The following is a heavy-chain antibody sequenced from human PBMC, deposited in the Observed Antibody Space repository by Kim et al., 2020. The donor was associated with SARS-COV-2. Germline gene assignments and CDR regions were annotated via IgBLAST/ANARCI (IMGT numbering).Heavy chain of an antibody. J-gene: IGHJ4*02. CDR1: GFTFSSYA. CDR2: ISGSGGST. V-gene: IGHV3-23*01. D-gene: IGHD5-18*01. CDR3: AKAFHSYGYLDLPNTGDY. Sequence: GGSLRLSCAASGFTFSSYAMSWVRQAPGKGLEWVSAISGSGGSTYYADSVKGRFTISRDNSKNTLYLQMNSLRAEDTAVYYCAKAFHSYGYLDLPNTGDYWGQGTLVTVSS.